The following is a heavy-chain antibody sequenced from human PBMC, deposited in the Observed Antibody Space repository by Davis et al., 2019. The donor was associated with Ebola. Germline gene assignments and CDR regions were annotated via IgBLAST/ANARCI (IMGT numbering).Heavy chain of an antibody. V-gene: IGHV1-18*04. CDR1: GYTFTGYY. D-gene: IGHD6-6*01. Sequence: ASVKVSCKASGYTFTGYYMHWVRQAPGQGLEWMGWISGYNGNTNYAQKLQGRVTMTTDTSTSTAYMELRSLRSDDTAVHYCARAIAARPPGFDYWGQGTLVTVSS. J-gene: IGHJ4*02. CDR2: ISGYNGNT. CDR3: ARAIAARPPGFDY.